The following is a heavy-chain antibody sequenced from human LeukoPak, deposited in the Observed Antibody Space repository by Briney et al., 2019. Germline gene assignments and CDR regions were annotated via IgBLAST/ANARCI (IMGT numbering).Heavy chain of an antibody. D-gene: IGHD6-6*01. CDR2: INRSGST. J-gene: IGHJ5*02. V-gene: IGHV4-34*01. CDR1: GGSFSGYF. CDR3: AVSAAALFDP. Sequence: SETLSLTCAIYGGSFSGYFWSWFRQPPGKGLEWIGEINRSGSTNYNSSLSLKSRVTISVDTSKNQFSLKLSSVTAADTAVYYCAVSAAALFDPWGQGTLVTVSS.